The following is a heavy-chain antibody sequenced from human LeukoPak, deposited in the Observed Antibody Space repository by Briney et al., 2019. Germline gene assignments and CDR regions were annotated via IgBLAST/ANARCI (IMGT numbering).Heavy chain of an antibody. D-gene: IGHD3-22*01. CDR2: INHSGST. J-gene: IGHJ4*02. V-gene: IGHV4-34*01. CDR3: ARGIGVLDYFDY. Sequence: SETRSLTCAVYGGSFSGYYWSWIRQPPGKGLEWIGEINHSGSTNYNPSLKSRVTISVDTSKNQFSLKLSSVTAADTAVYYCARGIGVLDYFDYWGQGTLVTVSS. CDR1: GGSFSGYY.